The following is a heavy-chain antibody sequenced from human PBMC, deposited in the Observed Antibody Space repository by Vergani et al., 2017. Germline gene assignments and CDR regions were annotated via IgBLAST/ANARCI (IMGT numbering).Heavy chain of an antibody. CDR3: ASDTHSGQRADR. CDR2: IHYSENT. Sequence: QVQLQESGPGLVKPSETLTLTCAVSGYSISSGYYWGWIRQPPGKGLEWIGSIHYSENTNYNPSLKTRVTISVHTSKNQFSLTLTSVTAADTAVDYFASDTHSGQRADRWGQGIMVTVTS. V-gene: IGHV4-38-2*01. CDR1: GYSISSGYY. D-gene: IGHD6-19*01. J-gene: IGHJ5*02.